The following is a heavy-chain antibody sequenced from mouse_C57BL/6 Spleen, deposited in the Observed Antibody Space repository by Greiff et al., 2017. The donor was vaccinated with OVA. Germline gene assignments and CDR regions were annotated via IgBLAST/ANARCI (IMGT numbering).Heavy chain of an antibody. CDR1: GYSITSGYY. V-gene: IGHV3-6*01. Sequence: EVKVEESGPGLVKPSQSLSLTCSVTGYSITSGYYWNWIRQFPGNKLEWMGYISYDGSNNYNPSLKNRISITRDTSKNQFFLKLNSVTTEDTAKYSCARNIYYFDYWGQGTTLTVSS. CDR3: ARNIYYFDY. J-gene: IGHJ2*01. CDR2: ISYDGSN.